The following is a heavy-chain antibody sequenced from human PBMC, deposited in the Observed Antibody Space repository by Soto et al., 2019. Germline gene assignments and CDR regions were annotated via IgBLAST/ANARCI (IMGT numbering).Heavy chain of an antibody. D-gene: IGHD3-10*01. J-gene: IGHJ4*02. CDR2: ITWNGENI. CDR1: GFTFDDFA. Sequence: PGGSLRLSCQASGFTFDDFAMHWVRQVPGGGLEWVSGITWNGENIDYADSVKGRFSISRDNANNAIYLQMNSLRVEDTALYYCVKDVVAPFGEFFHFWGQGTLVTVSS. V-gene: IGHV3-9*01. CDR3: VKDVVAPFGEFFHF.